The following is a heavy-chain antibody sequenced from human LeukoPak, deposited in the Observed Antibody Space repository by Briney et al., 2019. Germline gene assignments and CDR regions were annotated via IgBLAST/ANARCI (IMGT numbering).Heavy chain of an antibody. J-gene: IGHJ4*02. CDR2: IYYSGST. V-gene: IGHV4-39*01. CDR1: GFTFSSYA. D-gene: IGHD3-22*01. Sequence: GSLRLSCAASGFTFSSYAMSWIRQPPGKGLEWIGSIYYSGSTYYNPSLKSRVTISVDTSKNQFSLKLSSVTAADTAVYYCASDYYDSSGYPLPFDYWGQGTLVTVSS. CDR3: ASDYYDSSGYPLPFDY.